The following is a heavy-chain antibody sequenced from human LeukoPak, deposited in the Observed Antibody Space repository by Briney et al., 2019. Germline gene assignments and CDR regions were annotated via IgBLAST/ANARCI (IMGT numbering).Heavy chain of an antibody. D-gene: IGHD3-16*01. Sequence: PSETLSLTCAVSGYSISSGYYWGWIRQPPGKGLEWIGSIYHSGSTYYNPSLKSRVTISVDTSKNQFSLKLSSVTAADTAVYYCARNVRGQRFYYYYMDVWGTGTTVTVSS. CDR3: ARNVRGQRFYYYYMDV. CDR2: IYHSGST. J-gene: IGHJ6*03. V-gene: IGHV4-38-2*01. CDR1: GYSISSGYY.